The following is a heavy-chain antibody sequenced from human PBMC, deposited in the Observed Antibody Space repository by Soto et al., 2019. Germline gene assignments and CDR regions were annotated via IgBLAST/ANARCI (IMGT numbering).Heavy chain of an antibody. CDR1: GFTFSSYG. CDR3: AKDLGYDFWSGYHYYYYGMDV. Sequence: SLRLSCAASGFTFSSYGMHWVRQAPGKGLEWVAVISYDGSNKYYADSVKGRFTISRDNSKNTLYLQMNSLRAEDTAVYYCAKDLGYDFWSGYHYYYYGMDVWGQGTTVTVSS. V-gene: IGHV3-30*18. CDR2: ISYDGSNK. D-gene: IGHD3-3*01. J-gene: IGHJ6*02.